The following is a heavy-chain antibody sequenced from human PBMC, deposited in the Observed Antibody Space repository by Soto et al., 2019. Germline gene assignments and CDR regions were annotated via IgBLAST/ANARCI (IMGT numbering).Heavy chain of an antibody. Sequence: ASVKVYCKASSYSFTSYGISWVRQAPGQGLEWMGWISAYNGNTNYAQKLQGRVTMTTDTSTSTAYMELRSLRSDDTAVYYCARDRDIVVVPAAIGYYYYGMDVWGQGTTVTVSS. CDR2: ISAYNGNT. D-gene: IGHD2-2*01. V-gene: IGHV1-18*04. CDR3: ARDRDIVVVPAAIGYYYYGMDV. CDR1: SYSFTSYG. J-gene: IGHJ6*02.